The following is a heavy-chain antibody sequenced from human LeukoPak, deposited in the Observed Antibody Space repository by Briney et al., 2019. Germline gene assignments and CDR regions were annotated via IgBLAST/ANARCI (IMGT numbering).Heavy chain of an antibody. D-gene: IGHD5-18*01. J-gene: IGHJ4*02. CDR3: ARDRLKSRYSYGYSDY. CDR2: IKRDGSEK. CDR1: GFTFSTYW. V-gene: IGHV3-7*01. Sequence: GGSLRLSCAASGFTFSTYWMSWVRQAPGKGLEWVANIKRDGSEKYYVDSLKGRFTISRDNAKNSLYLQMNSLRAEDTAVYYCARDRLKSRYSYGYSDYWGQGTLVTVSS.